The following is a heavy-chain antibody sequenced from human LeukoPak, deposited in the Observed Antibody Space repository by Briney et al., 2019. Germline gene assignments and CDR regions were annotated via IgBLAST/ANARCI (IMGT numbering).Heavy chain of an antibody. D-gene: IGHD3-9*01. J-gene: IGHJ4*02. Sequence: SETLSLTCTVSGGSISDSAYYWGWVRQPPGKGLEWIGSIHYSGSTYHNPSLKSRVTISIDTSKNQFSLKLRSVTAADTAVYYCARSPDWDPFDYWGQGILVTVSS. V-gene: IGHV4-39*07. CDR2: IHYSGST. CDR1: GGSISDSAYY. CDR3: ARSPDWDPFDY.